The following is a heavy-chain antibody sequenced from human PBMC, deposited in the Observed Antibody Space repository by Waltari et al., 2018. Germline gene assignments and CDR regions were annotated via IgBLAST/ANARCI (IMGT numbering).Heavy chain of an antibody. J-gene: IGHJ5*02. Sequence: QVQLQQWGAGLLKPSETLSLTCAVYGGSFSGYYWSWIRQPPGKGLEWIGEINHSGSTNYNPSLKSRVTISVDTSKNQFSLKLGSVTAADTAVYYCARGPYSRRAAVWFDPWGQGTLVTVSS. CDR3: ARGPYSRRAAVWFDP. V-gene: IGHV4-34*01. CDR1: GGSFSGYY. D-gene: IGHD6-13*01. CDR2: INHSGST.